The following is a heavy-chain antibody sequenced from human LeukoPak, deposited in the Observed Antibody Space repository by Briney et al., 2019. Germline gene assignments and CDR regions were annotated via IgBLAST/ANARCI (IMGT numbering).Heavy chain of an antibody. J-gene: IGHJ4*02. Sequence: PSETLSLPCAVYGGSFSGYYWSWIRQPPGKGLEWIGEINHSGSTNYNPSLKSRVTISVDTSKNQFSLKLRSVTAADTAVYYCARDPEVAPKTKYYDFWSGYRSFDYWGQGTLVTVSS. V-gene: IGHV4-34*01. CDR1: GGSFSGYY. CDR3: ARDPEVAPKTKYYDFWSGYRSFDY. CDR2: INHSGST. D-gene: IGHD3-3*01.